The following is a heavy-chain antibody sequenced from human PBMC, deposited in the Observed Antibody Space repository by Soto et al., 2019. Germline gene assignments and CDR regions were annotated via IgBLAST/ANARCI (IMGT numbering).Heavy chain of an antibody. J-gene: IGHJ4*02. D-gene: IGHD5-12*01. Sequence: SETLSLTCTLSGGSISSYYWSLIRQPPGKGLEWIGYIYYSGSTNYNPSLKSRVTISVDTPKNQFSLKLSSVTAADTAVYYCARSRYSGYDSLDYWGQGTLVTVSS. CDR1: GGSISSYY. CDR2: IYYSGST. V-gene: IGHV4-59*08. CDR3: ARSRYSGYDSLDY.